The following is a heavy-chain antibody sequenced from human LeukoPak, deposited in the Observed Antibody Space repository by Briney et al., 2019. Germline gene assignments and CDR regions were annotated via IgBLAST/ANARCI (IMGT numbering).Heavy chain of an antibody. D-gene: IGHD5-18*01. J-gene: IGHJ5*02. CDR1: GGSFSGYY. V-gene: IGHV4-34*01. Sequence: PSETLSLTCAVYGGSFSGYYWSWLRQPPGKGLEWIGEINHSGSTNYNPSLKSRVTISVDTSKNQFSLKLSSVTAADTAVYYCARAGIRLWNWFDPWGQGTLVTVSS. CDR2: INHSGST. CDR3: ARAGIRLWNWFDP.